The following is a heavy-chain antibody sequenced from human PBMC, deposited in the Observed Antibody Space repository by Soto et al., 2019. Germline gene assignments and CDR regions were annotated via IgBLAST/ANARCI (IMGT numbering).Heavy chain of an antibody. J-gene: IGHJ4*02. D-gene: IGHD3-10*01. V-gene: IGHV4-4*02. CDR2: IYHSGTT. CDR3: ARRTYYASVDYFDF. Sequence: SETLSLTCAVSGASISSTYWWTWVRQPPGKGLEWIGEIYHSGTTNYNPSPKSRVTISLDKSKNQFSLKLSSVSAADTAIYFCARRTYYASVDYFDFWCQGPLVT. CDR1: GASISSTYW.